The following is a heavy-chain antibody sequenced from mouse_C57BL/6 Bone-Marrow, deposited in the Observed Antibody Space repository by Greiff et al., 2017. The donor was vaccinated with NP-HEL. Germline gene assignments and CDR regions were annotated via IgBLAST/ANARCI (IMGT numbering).Heavy chain of an antibody. D-gene: IGHD2-14*01. Sequence: QVQLKQSGAELARPGASVKLSCKASGYTFTSYGISWVKQRTGQGLEWIGEIYPRSGNTYYNEKFKGKATLTADKSSSTAYMELRSLTSEDSAVYFCARPVRWYFDVWGRGTTVTVSS. V-gene: IGHV1-81*01. J-gene: IGHJ1*03. CDR3: ARPVRWYFDV. CDR2: IYPRSGNT. CDR1: GYTFTSYG.